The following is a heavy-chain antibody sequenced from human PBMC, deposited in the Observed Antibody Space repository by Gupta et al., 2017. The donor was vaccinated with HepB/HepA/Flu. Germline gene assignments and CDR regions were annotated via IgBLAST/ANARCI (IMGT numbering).Heavy chain of an antibody. V-gene: IGHV3-7*01. J-gene: IGHJ4*02. Sequence: EVYLVESGGGVVQPGGSLRLSGAASGFLFSSYWMTWFRQAPGKGPEWVANSRQDGSERNYADSVKGRFTISRDNAKKSVYLLMTGLRAEDTAVYYCTREPFYDFWSGYLYWGQGTPVTVSS. D-gene: IGHD3-3*01. CDR2: SRQDGSER. CDR3: TREPFYDFWSGYLY. CDR1: GFLFSSYW.